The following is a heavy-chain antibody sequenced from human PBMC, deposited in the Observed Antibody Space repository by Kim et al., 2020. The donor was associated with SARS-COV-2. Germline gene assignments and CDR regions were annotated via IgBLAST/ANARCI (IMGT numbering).Heavy chain of an antibody. Sequence: ASVKVSCKASGYTFTSYAMNWVRQAPGQGLEWMGWINTNTGNPTYAQGFTGRFVFSLDTSVSTAYLQISSLKAEDTAVYYCARDLPTYYYDSSGYFAFDIWGQGTMVTVSS. CDR2: INTNTGNP. D-gene: IGHD3-22*01. CDR3: ARDLPTYYYDSSGYFAFDI. J-gene: IGHJ3*02. V-gene: IGHV7-4-1*02. CDR1: GYTFTSYA.